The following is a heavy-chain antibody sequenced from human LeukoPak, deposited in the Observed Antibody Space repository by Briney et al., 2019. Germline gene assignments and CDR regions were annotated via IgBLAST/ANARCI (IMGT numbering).Heavy chain of an antibody. CDR3: ARDVRVGEYYGSGSYFDY. D-gene: IGHD3-10*01. CDR1: GFTFGSYG. CDR2: ITTSGGPS. J-gene: IGHJ4*02. Sequence: AGGSLRLSCSTSGFTFGSYGMTWVRQAPGKGLEWVSEITTSGGPSFYTDSVKGRFTISRDNSKNYLQMNSLRGDDTAIYYCARDVRVGEYYGSGSYFDYWGQGTLVTVSS. V-gene: IGHV3-23*01.